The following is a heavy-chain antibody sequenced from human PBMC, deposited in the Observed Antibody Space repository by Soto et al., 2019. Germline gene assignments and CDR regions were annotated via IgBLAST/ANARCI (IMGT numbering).Heavy chain of an antibody. Sequence: EVQLLESGGGLVQPGGSLRLSCAASGFSFSSYAMVLVRQAPGKGLEWVSVISARGGSSYFADSVKGRFTISRDNSKNVLSLEMNSLRAEDTAIYFCAKGSIEYSASVDNWGQGTLVLVSS. CDR1: GFSFSSYA. V-gene: IGHV3-23*01. D-gene: IGHD5-12*01. CDR2: ISARGGSS. J-gene: IGHJ4*02. CDR3: AKGSIEYSASVDN.